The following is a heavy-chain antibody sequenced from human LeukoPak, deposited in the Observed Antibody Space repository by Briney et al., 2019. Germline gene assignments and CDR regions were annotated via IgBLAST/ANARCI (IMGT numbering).Heavy chain of an antibody. Sequence: GASVKVSCKASGYTFTSYYMHWVRQAPGQGLEWMGIINPSGGSTSYAQKFQGRVTMTRDTSTSTVYMELSSLRSEDTAVYYCARVPGIAVAGSYYYYYGMDVWGQGTTVTVSS. CDR2: INPSGGST. V-gene: IGHV1-46*01. CDR3: ARVPGIAVAGSYYYYYGMDV. J-gene: IGHJ6*02. D-gene: IGHD6-19*01. CDR1: GYTFTSYY.